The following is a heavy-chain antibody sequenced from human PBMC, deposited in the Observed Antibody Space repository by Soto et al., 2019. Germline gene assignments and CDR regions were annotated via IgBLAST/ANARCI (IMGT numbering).Heavy chain of an antibody. J-gene: IGHJ4*02. Sequence: SETLSLTCTVSGGSISSYYWSWIRQPPGKGLEWIGYIYYSGSTNYNPSLRSRVTISVDTSKNQFSLKLSSVTAADTAVYYCARRYGGNLDYWGQGTLVTVSS. V-gene: IGHV4-59*08. CDR1: GGSISSYY. CDR3: ARRYGGNLDY. CDR2: IYYSGST. D-gene: IGHD1-26*01.